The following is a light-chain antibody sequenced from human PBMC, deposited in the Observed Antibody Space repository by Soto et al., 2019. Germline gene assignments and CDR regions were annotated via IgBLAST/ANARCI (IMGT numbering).Light chain of an antibody. V-gene: IGLV1-51*01. Sequence: QSVLTQPPSVSAAPGQTVTISCSGSSPNIGNNYVSWYQQFPGTAPKLLIYDNNQRPSGIPDRFSGSKSGTSATLGITGLQTGDEADYYCGTWDSSLSAYVFGTGTKVTVL. J-gene: IGLJ1*01. CDR2: DNN. CDR1: SPNIGNNY. CDR3: GTWDSSLSAYV.